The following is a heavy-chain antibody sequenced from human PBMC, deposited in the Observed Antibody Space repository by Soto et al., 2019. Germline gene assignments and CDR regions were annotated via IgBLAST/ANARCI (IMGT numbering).Heavy chain of an antibody. CDR3: ARMGSPVTTDRLDS. CDR2: VYHSGST. J-gene: IGHJ4*02. Sequence: QVQLQESGPGLVKPSGTLSLTCAVSGGSTSSGDWWSWVRQPPGKGLEWLGEVYHSGSTNQKPSPASRVTMSVDKTKNQFSLNMNSVTAADTAVYYCARMGSPVTTDRLDSWCQGILVTVSS. CDR1: GGSTSSGDW. V-gene: IGHV4-4*02. D-gene: IGHD4-17*01.